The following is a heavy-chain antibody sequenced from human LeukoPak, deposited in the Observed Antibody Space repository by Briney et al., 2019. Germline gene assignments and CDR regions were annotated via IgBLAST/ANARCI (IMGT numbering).Heavy chain of an antibody. D-gene: IGHD3-10*01. CDR2: ISAYNGDT. CDR3: AFRGVIPNYFDY. CDR1: GYTFRTYS. Sequence: ASVKVSCKASGYTFRTYSFTWVRQAPGQGLEWMGRISAYNGDTNYAQKFQGRVALTADTLTRTGYMELTSLRSDDTAVYYCAFRGVIPNYFDYWGQGSLVTVSS. V-gene: IGHV1-18*01. J-gene: IGHJ4*02.